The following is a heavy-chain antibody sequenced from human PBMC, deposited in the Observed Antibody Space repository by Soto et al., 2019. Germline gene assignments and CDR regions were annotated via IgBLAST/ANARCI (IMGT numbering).Heavy chain of an antibody. Sequence: GGSLRLACAASGFTFSSSAMSWVRQAPGKRLEWVSAISGSGGSPYYADSVKGRFTISRDNYKKTLYLQMNSLRAEDTAVYYCALDYYGSGSYPNDAFDIWGQGTMVTVSS. J-gene: IGHJ3*02. V-gene: IGHV3-23*01. D-gene: IGHD3-10*01. CDR1: GFTFSSSA. CDR3: ALDYYGSGSYPNDAFDI. CDR2: ISGSGGSP.